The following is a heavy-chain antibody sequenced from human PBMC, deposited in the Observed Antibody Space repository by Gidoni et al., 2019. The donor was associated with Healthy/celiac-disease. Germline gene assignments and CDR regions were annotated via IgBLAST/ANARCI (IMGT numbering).Heavy chain of an antibody. J-gene: IGHJ4*02. V-gene: IGHV3-33*01. CDR1: GFTFSSYG. Sequence: QVQLVESGGGVVQPGRSLRLSCAASGFTFSSYGMHWVRQAPGKGLEWVAVIWYDGSYKYYADSVKGRFTISRDNSKNTLYLQMNSLRAEDTAVYYCARDNFYYDSSGYYLPGDYWGQGTLVTVSS. CDR2: IWYDGSYK. CDR3: ARDNFYYDSSGYYLPGDY. D-gene: IGHD3-22*01.